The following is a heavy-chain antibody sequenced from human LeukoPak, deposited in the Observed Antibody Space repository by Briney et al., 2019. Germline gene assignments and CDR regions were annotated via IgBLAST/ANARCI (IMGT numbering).Heavy chain of an antibody. V-gene: IGHV1-18*03. CDR1: GYTFTSYG. CDR2: ISAYNGNT. CDR3: ARDEYYYDSSGLDP. J-gene: IGHJ5*02. Sequence: ASEKVSCKASGYTFTSYGISWVRQAPGQGLEWMGWISAYNGNTNYAQKLQGRVTMTTDTSTSTAYMELRSLRPDDMAVYYCARDEYYYDSSGLDPWGQGTLVTVSS. D-gene: IGHD3-22*01.